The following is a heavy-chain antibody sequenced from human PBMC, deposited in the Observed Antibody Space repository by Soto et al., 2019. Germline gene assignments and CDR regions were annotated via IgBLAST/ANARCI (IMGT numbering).Heavy chain of an antibody. D-gene: IGHD3-22*01. CDR3: ARHPPPGYYYDSSGYYGYFQH. J-gene: IGHJ1*01. Sequence: PGGSLRLSCAASGFTFWTYAMSWVRQAPGKGLEWVSVISGTGGGTSYADSVKGRFTISRDNSKNTLYLQMNSLGVEDTAVYYCARHPPPGYYYDSSGYYGYFQHWGQGTPVTSPQ. CDR2: ISGTGGGT. V-gene: IGHV3-23*01. CDR1: GFTFWTYA.